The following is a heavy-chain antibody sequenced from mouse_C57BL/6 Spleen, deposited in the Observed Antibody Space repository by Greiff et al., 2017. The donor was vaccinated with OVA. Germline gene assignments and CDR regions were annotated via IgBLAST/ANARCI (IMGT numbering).Heavy chain of an antibody. CDR3: ARQEGRYFDY. Sequence: EVNVVESGGDLVKPGGSLKLSCAASGFTFSSYGMSWVRQTPDKRLEWVATISSGGSYTYYPDSVKGRFTISRDNAKNTLYLQMSSLKSEDTAMYYCARQEGRYFDYWGQGTTLTVSS. CDR1: GFTFSSYG. V-gene: IGHV5-6*01. CDR2: ISSGGSYT. J-gene: IGHJ2*01. D-gene: IGHD3-3*01.